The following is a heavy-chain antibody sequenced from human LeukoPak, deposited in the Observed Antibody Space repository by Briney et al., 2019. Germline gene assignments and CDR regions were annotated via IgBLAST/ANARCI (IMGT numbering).Heavy chain of an antibody. CDR1: GYTFTGYY. Sequence: ASVKVSCKASGYTFTGYYMHWVRQAPGQGLEWMGWINPNSGGTNYAQKFQGRVTMTRDTSISTAYMELSRLRSDDTAVYYCAREGHGFWSGYYTGDWFDPWGQGTLVTVSS. CDR3: AREGHGFWSGYYTGDWFDP. CDR2: INPNSGGT. J-gene: IGHJ5*02. V-gene: IGHV1-2*02. D-gene: IGHD3-3*01.